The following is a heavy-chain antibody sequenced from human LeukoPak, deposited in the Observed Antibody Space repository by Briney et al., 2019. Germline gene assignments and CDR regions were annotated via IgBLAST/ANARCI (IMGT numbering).Heavy chain of an antibody. V-gene: IGHV1-69*05. Sequence: ASVTVSLKDSGGTCSSYAISWVRQAPGQGLEWMGGIIPIFGTANYAQKFQGRVTITTDESTSTAYMELSSLRSEDTAVYYWARRGYRNWFDPWGQGTLVTVSS. CDR3: ARRGYRNWFDP. CDR1: GGTCSSYA. CDR2: IIPIFGTA. J-gene: IGHJ5*02. D-gene: IGHD5-18*01.